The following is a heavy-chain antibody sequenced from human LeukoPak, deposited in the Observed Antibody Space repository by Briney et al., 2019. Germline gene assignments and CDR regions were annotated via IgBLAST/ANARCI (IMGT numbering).Heavy chain of an antibody. V-gene: IGHV3-11*01. D-gene: IGHD2-2*01. Sequence: PGRFLRLSCAPSGFTPTDYYMSWIRQAPGKGLEWVSYISSTGTLIHYAGSLKGRFTVSRDNAKSSLYLQMNSLRAEDTAVYYCARKACSTTSCRSLNWFDTWGQGTLVTVSS. CDR3: ARKACSTTSCRSLNWFDT. CDR2: ISSTGTLI. J-gene: IGHJ5*02. CDR1: GFTPTDYY.